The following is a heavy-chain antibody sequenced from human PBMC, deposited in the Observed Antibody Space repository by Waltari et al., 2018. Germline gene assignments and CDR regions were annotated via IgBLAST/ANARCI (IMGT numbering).Heavy chain of an antibody. CDR1: GFTVSSPP. Sequence: DVQLAESGGGLVHPGGSLRLSCAASGFTVSSPPRSWVRQSPGKGLEWVSVMYPPGSSYNADAVEGRFSISRDISQNTVHLQMNNLRLEDTAIYYCARARDEHTAMVFFDLWGQGTLVIVSS. V-gene: IGHV3-66*02. D-gene: IGHD5-18*01. CDR3: ARARDEHTAMVFFDL. CDR2: MYPPGSS. J-gene: IGHJ4*02.